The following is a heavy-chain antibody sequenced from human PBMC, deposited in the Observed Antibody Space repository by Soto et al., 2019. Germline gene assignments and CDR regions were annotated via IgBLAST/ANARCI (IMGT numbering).Heavy chain of an antibody. J-gene: IGHJ4*02. CDR2: ISYDGSKT. D-gene: IGHD3-9*01. CDR3: ARDRYFDSYSFEY. V-gene: IGHV3-30-3*01. Sequence: QVQLVESGGGVVQPGRSLRLSCAASGFTFTAFAMHWVRQAPGKGLEWVGIISYDGSKTHYADSVKGRLTISRDTSKNTVYLQMNSLRPEDTAVYYCARDRYFDSYSFEYWGQGTLVTVSS. CDR1: GFTFTAFA.